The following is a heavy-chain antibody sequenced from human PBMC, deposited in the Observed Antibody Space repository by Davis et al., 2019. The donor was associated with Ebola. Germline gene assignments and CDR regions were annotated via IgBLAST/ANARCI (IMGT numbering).Heavy chain of an antibody. CDR2: VHGGNGNT. D-gene: IGHD6-19*01. Sequence: AASVKVSCKASGFILTNYAIHWVRQAPGQRLEWMGWVHGGNGNTKYSQRFQSRVTITTDTSASTVYLDLTSLRSDDTAVFYCARASFGYNSGWYADYWGPGSLVTVSS. CDR3: ARASFGYNSGWYADY. V-gene: IGHV1-3*01. CDR1: GFILTNYA. J-gene: IGHJ4*02.